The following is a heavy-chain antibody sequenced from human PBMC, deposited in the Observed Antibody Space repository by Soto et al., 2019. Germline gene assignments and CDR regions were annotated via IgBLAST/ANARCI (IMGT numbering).Heavy chain of an antibody. V-gene: IGHV4-39*01. CDR2: VYYTGNT. CDR1: GGSISSNSYY. J-gene: IGHJ4*02. CDR3: ALGYCSGGTCWDFDY. D-gene: IGHD2-15*01. Sequence: PSETLSLTCTASGGSISSNSYYWGWVRQPPGKGLEWIGAVYYTGNTYYNPSLKSRVTISVDTSRNQFSLKLSSVTAADTALYYCALGYCSGGTCWDFDYWGQGTLVTVSS.